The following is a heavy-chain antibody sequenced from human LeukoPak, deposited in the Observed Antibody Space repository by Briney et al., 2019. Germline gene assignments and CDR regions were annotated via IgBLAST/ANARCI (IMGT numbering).Heavy chain of an antibody. CDR2: VYYSVST. V-gene: IGHV4-59*11. D-gene: IGHD3-3*01. J-gene: IGHJ6*03. Sequence: SETLSLTCTVSGGSISSSHYWSWIRQPPGKGLEWIGYVYYSVSTNYNPSLKSRVTISLDTSKNQFSLKLSSVTAADTAVYYCAGGFFGPRYYYMDVWGKGTTVTVSS. CDR3: AGGFFGPRYYYMDV. CDR1: GGSISSSHY.